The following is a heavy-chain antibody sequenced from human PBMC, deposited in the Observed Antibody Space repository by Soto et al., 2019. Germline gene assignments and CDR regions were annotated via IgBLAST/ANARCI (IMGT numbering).Heavy chain of an antibody. V-gene: IGHV5-51*01. CDR2: IYPSDSDS. D-gene: IGHD1-26*01. Sequence: GESLKISCKGSGYTFTNYWIGWVRQMPGKGLEWMGIIYPSDSDSRYRPSFQGQVTFSADKSISTVYLQWRSLKASDTAMYYCARGGSLYWYFDLWGRGTLVTVSS. J-gene: IGHJ2*01. CDR3: ARGGSLYWYFDL. CDR1: GYTFTNYW.